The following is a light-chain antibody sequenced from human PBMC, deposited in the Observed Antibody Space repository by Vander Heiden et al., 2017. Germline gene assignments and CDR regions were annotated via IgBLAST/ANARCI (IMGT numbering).Light chain of an antibody. CDR2: LGS. Sequence: IVTTQSPLSLPVTPGEPASISCRSSQSLLHSNGYNYLDWYLQKPGQSPQLLIDLGSNRASGVPDRFSGSGSGTDFTLKISRVEAEDVGVYYCMQALQTPAFGQGTRLEIK. CDR1: QSLLHSNGYNY. CDR3: MQALQTPA. J-gene: IGKJ5*01. V-gene: IGKV2-28*01.